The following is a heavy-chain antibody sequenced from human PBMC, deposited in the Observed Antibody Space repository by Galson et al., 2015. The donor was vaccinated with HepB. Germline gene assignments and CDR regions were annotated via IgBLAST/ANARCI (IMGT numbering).Heavy chain of an antibody. D-gene: IGHD2-2*01. V-gene: IGHV1-18*04. Sequence: SVKVSCKASTYISTDYGISWVRQAPGQGLEWMGWVHASNGHTNYAKRLQGRVTMTIDTSTSTAYMELRSLTFDDTAVYFCARGYVVVVTGDIHAFGIWGQGTMVTVSS. J-gene: IGHJ3*02. CDR2: VHASNGHT. CDR1: TYISTDYG. CDR3: ARGYVVVVTGDIHAFGI.